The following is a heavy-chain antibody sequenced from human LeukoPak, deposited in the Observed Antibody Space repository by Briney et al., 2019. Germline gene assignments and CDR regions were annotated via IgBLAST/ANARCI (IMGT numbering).Heavy chain of an antibody. CDR2: ISYDGSNK. V-gene: IGHV3-30*04. D-gene: IGHD4-11*01. J-gene: IGHJ4*02. Sequence: SGMPLRCTCEAPGFTFSTFTMHWVRQGPGKGLEWVAVISYDGSNKNYADSVKGRFTISRDNSKNTLYLQMNSLRGEDTALYYCARQDDYSFDYWGQGTLVPVSS. CDR3: ARQDDYSFDY. CDR1: GFTFSTFT.